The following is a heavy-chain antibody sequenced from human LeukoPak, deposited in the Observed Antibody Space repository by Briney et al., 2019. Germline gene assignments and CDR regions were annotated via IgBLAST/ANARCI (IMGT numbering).Heavy chain of an antibody. CDR3: ARSMTTVTTRFFDL. D-gene: IGHD4-17*01. J-gene: IGHJ2*01. Sequence: PGGTLRLSCAASGFTFSSYGMSWVRQAPGKGLEWVSAISGSGGSTYYADSVKGRFTISRDNSKNTLYLQMNSLRAEDTAVYYCARSMTTVTTRFFDLWGRGTLVTVSS. CDR1: GFTFSSYG. V-gene: IGHV3-23*01. CDR2: ISGSGGST.